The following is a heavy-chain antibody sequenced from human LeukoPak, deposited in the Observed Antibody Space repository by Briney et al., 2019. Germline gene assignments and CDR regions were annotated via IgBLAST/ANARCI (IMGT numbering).Heavy chain of an antibody. CDR1: GFTFSSYA. CDR2: ISYDGSRK. D-gene: IGHD5-18*01. V-gene: IGHV3-30-3*01. CDR3: ARGACGIQHHQAVEPNFDY. Sequence: GGSLRLSCAGSGFTFSSYALHWVGQAPGKGLEWVAVISYDGSRKYYADSVRGRFTISRDNSRSTLDLHMTSLRPDDAAVYYCARGACGIQHHQAVEPNFDYWGQGNPVTVSS. J-gene: IGHJ4*02.